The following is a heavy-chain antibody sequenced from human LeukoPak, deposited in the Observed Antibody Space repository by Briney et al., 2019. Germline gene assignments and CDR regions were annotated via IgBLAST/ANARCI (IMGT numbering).Heavy chain of an antibody. CDR1: GGTFSSYA. Sequence: ASVKVSWKASGGTFSSYAISWVRQAPGQGLEWMGGIIPIFGTANYAQKFQGRVTITTDESTSTAYMEPSSLRSEDTAVYYCARFDSSGYSNWGQGTLVTVSS. CDR3: ARFDSSGYSN. V-gene: IGHV1-69*05. CDR2: IIPIFGTA. J-gene: IGHJ4*02. D-gene: IGHD3-22*01.